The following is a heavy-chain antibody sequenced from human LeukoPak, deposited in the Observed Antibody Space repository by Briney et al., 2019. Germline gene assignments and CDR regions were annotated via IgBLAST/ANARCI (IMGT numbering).Heavy chain of an antibody. J-gene: IGHJ4*02. CDR2: IYYSGST. V-gene: IGHV4-39*01. D-gene: IGHD3-10*02. Sequence: PSETLSLTCTVSGGSISSSSYYWGWIRQPPGKGLEWIGSIYYSGSTYYNPSLKSRVTISVDTSKNQFSLKLSSVTAADTAVYYCARYVTDTVDYWGQGTLVTVSS. CDR3: ARYVTDTVDY. CDR1: GGSISSSSYY.